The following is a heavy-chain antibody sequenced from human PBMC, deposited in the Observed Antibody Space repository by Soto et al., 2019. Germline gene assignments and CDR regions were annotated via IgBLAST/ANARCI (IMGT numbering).Heavy chain of an antibody. V-gene: IGHV1-2*02. D-gene: IGHD3-3*01. CDR1: GYTFNGYY. CDR2: INPNSGGT. J-gene: IGHJ6*02. CDR3: ARGIGRFLEWLKTYYYYYGMDV. Sequence: AAVKVSCKASGYTFNGYYMHWVRQAPGQGLEWMVCINPNSGGTNYAQKFQGRVTMTRDTSISTAYMELSRLRSDDTAVYYCARGIGRFLEWLKTYYYYYGMDVWGQGTTVTVSS.